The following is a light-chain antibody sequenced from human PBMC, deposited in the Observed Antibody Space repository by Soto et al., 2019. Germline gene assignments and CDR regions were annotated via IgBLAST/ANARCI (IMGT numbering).Light chain of an antibody. CDR2: GAA. V-gene: IGKV3D-15*01. Sequence: EIVMTQSPATLSVSPGERATLSCRASQSVSSNLVWYQQKPGQAPRLLIYGAATRATGIPARFSGSGSGTEFTLTISSLQSEDFAAYYCQQYSNWPPWTFGQGTKVEIK. CDR1: QSVSSN. J-gene: IGKJ1*01. CDR3: QQYSNWPPWT.